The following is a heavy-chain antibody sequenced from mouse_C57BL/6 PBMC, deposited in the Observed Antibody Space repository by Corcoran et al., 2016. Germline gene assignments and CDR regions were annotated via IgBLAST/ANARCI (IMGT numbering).Heavy chain of an antibody. J-gene: IGHJ3*01. V-gene: IGHV14-1*01. D-gene: IGHD1-1*01. CDR2: IDPEDGDT. CDR1: GFNIKDYY. CDR3: TTNYGSIYGFAY. Sequence: EVQLQQSGAELVRPGASVKLSCTASGFNIKDYYMHWVKQRPEQGLEWSGRIDPEDGDTEYAPKFQGKATMTADTSSNTAYLQLSRLPAEDTVVYYCTTNYGSIYGFAYWGQGTLVTVSA.